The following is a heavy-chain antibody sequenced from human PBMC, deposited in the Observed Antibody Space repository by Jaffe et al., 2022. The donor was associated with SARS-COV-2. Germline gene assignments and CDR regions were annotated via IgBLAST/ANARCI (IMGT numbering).Heavy chain of an antibody. V-gene: IGHV4-34*01. Sequence: QVQLYQWGAGLLKPSETLSLTCTVYGESFSAYYWSCIRQSPGKGLEWIGEINHSGSTSYNPSFKSRVTISIDASKNQFSLKLRSVTAADTAVYYCARGGIVGAAGGRGFDPWGQGTLVTVSS. CDR3: ARGGIVGAAGGRGFDP. J-gene: IGHJ5*02. CDR2: INHSGST. CDR1: GESFSAYY. D-gene: IGHD6-13*01.